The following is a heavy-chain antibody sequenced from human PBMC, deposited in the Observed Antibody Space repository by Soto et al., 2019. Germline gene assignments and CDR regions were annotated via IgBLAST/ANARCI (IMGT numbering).Heavy chain of an antibody. Sequence: QVQLQESGPGLVKPSETLSLTCTVSGGSVSSGSYYWSWIRQPPGKGLEWIGYIYYSGSTNYNPSLKSRVTISVDTSKNQYSLKLSSVTAADTAVYYCARALGYWGQGTLVTVSS. CDR2: IYYSGST. D-gene: IGHD7-27*01. CDR1: GGSVSSGSYY. CDR3: ARALGY. J-gene: IGHJ4*02. V-gene: IGHV4-61*01.